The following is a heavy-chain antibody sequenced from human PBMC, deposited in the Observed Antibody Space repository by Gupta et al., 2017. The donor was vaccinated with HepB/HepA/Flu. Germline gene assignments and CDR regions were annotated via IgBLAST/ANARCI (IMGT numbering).Heavy chain of an antibody. D-gene: IGHD4-11*01. J-gene: IGHJ5*02. CDR2: IYWDDDK. CDR3: SRFLTTWTSGSSWFDP. CDR1: GFSLRSSGVG. Sequence: QIALKESGPTLVKPTQTLTLTCTFSGFSLRSSGVGVGWIRQPPGKALEWLGIIYWDDDKRFSPSLKSRLTITKDTSKNQVVLTMTNMDPVDTATYYCSRFLTTWTSGSSWFDPWGQGILVIVSS. V-gene: IGHV2-5*02.